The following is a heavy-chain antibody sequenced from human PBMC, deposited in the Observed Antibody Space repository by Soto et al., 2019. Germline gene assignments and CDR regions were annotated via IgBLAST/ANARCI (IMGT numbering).Heavy chain of an antibody. CDR3: GCSAGPHPDLSGTPSAMEA. V-gene: IGHV1-46*01. CDR1: GYTFTSYY. D-gene: IGHD2-2*01. J-gene: IGHJ3*01. Sequence: ASVKVSCKASGYTFTSYYMHWVRQAPGQGLEWMGIINPSGGSTSYAQKFQGRVTMTRDTSTSTVYMELSSLRSEDTAVYYCGCSAGPHPDLSGTPSAMEAWGHGTMVTVSS. CDR2: INPSGGST.